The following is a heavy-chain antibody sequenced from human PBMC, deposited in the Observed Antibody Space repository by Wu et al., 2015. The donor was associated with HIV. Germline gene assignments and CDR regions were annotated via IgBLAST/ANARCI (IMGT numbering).Heavy chain of an antibody. CDR1: GKTFNA. V-gene: IGHV1-69*05. Sequence: QVQLVQSGAEVKKPGSSVQISCKASGKTFNAINWVRQAPGQGLEWMGGIIPLFGRTEYSQIFQGRLTISTDESTDTAYMRLTSLTSGDTAVYYCASPRSPGFSSAWPTYFDYWGQGTLVTVSS. CDR2: IIPLFGRT. CDR3: ASPRSPGFSSAWPTYFDY. D-gene: IGHD3-22*01. J-gene: IGHJ4*02.